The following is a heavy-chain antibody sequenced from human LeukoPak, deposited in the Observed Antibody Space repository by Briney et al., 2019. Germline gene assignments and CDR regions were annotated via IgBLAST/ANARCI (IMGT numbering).Heavy chain of an antibody. CDR2: INGTSDST. V-gene: IGHV3-23*01. CDR3: AKDYHTTDSNSDPFDY. CDR1: GFTFSSYA. D-gene: IGHD1-7*01. J-gene: IGHJ4*02. Sequence: GGSLRLSCAASGFTFSSYAMSWVRQAPGKGLEWVSGINGTSDSTYYADFVKGRFSIFRDNPKNTLSLQMHSLRAEDTAIYYCAKDYHTTDSNSDPFDYWGQGTLVTVSS.